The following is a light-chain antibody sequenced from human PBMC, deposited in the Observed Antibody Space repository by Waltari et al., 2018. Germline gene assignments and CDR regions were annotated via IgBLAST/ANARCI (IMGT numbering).Light chain of an antibody. CDR3: QLYGRSPRT. CDR2: DAS. CDR1: QTVAHNY. J-gene: IGKJ1*01. V-gene: IGKV3-20*01. Sequence: EMVLTQSPGTLSLSPGEGATLSFRPSQTVAHNYLAWYQQKPGQAPRLLIYDASSRATGIPDRFSGSGSGTDFTLTISRLEPEDFAVYYCQLYGRSPRTFGQGTKVEIK.